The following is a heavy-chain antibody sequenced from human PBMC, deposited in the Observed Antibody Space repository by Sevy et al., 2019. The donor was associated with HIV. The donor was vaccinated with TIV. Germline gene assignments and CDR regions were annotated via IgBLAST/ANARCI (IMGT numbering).Heavy chain of an antibody. CDR1: GYTLNQLS. V-gene: IGHV1-24*01. CDR2: FDPEDGET. CDR3: ATTKDYYESSGSPVDY. D-gene: IGHD3-22*01. Sequence: ASVKVSCKVSGYTLNQLSMHWVRQAAGKGLEWMGSFDPEDGETAYAQKFQGRVTMTEDTSIDTAYMELGSLRSEDTAGYYCATTKDYYESSGSPVDYWGQGTLVTVSS. J-gene: IGHJ4*02.